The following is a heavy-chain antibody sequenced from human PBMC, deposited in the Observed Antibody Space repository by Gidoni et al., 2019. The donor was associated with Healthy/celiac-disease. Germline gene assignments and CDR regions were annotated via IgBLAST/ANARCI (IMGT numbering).Heavy chain of an antibody. CDR2: ISGSGGST. V-gene: IGHV3-23*01. CDR1: GFPFSSYA. Sequence: EVQLLESGGGLVQPGGSLRLSCPASGFPFSSYAMSWVRQAPGTGVEWVSAISGSGGSTYYADSVKGRFTISRDNSKNTLYLQMNSLRAEDTAVYYCAKREYSSSRGLDHWGQGTLVTVSS. D-gene: IGHD6-6*01. J-gene: IGHJ5*02. CDR3: AKREYSSSRGLDH.